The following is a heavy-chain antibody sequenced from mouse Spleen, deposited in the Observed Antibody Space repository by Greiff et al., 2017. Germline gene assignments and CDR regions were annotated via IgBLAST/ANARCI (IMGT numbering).Heavy chain of an antibody. Sequence: VKLVESGAELVKPGASVKLSCKASGYTFTSYWMQWVKQRPGQGLEWIGEIDPSDSYTNYNQKFKGKATLTVDTSSSKAYMQLSSLTSEDSAVYYCARTRGSTMITPWFAYWGQGTLVTVSA. CDR2: IDPSDSYT. V-gene: IGHV1-50*01. J-gene: IGHJ3*01. D-gene: IGHD2-4*01. CDR3: ARTRGSTMITPWFAY. CDR1: GYTFTSYW.